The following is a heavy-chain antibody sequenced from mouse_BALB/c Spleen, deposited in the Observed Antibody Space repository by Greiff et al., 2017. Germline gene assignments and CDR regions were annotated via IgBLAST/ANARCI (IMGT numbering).Heavy chain of an antibody. Sequence: EVQRVESGGGLVQPGGSLKLSCAASGFTFSSYTMSWVRQTPEKRLEWVAYISNGGGSTYYPDTVKGRFTISRDNAKNTLYLQMSSLKSEDTAMYYCARCYYGYAMDYWGQGTSVTVSS. CDR3: ARCYYGYAMDY. CDR1: GFTFSSYT. V-gene: IGHV5-12-2*01. CDR2: ISNGGGST. D-gene: IGHD2-1*01. J-gene: IGHJ4*01.